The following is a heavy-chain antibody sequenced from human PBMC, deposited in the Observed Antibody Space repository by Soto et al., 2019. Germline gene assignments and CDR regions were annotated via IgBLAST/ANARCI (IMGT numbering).Heavy chain of an antibody. V-gene: IGHV3-23*01. CDR2: ISGSGGIT. CDR1: GFPFISYA. D-gene: IGHD1-1*01. Sequence: GWSLRLSCASSGFPFISYAMSWVRQAPGKGLEWVSGISGSGGITYYADSVKGRFTISRDNSKNTLYLQMNSLRADDTAVYFCAKSLSASPNYFFDSWGQGTLVTVSS. J-gene: IGHJ4*02. CDR3: AKSLSASPNYFFDS.